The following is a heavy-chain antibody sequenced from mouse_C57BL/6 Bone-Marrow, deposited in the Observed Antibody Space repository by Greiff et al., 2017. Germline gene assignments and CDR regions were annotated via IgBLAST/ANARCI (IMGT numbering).Heavy chain of an antibody. Sequence: EVHLVESGGGLVQPGGSLKLSCAASGFTFSDYYMYWVRQTPEKRLGWVAYISNGGGSTYYPDTVKGRFTISRDNAKNTLYLQMSRLKSEDTAMYYCARQRTCYSDWYFDVWGTGTTVTVSS. J-gene: IGHJ1*03. V-gene: IGHV5-12*01. CDR3: ARQRTCYSDWYFDV. CDR1: GFTFSDYY. D-gene: IGHD2-12*01. CDR2: ISNGGGST.